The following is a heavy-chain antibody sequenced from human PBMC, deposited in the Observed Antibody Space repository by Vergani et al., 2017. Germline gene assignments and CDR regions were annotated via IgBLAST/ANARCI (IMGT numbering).Heavy chain of an antibody. D-gene: IGHD6-19*01. J-gene: IGHJ4*02. Sequence: QVQLVQSGAEVKKPGSSVKVSCKASGGTFSSYAISWVRQAPGQGLEWMGRIIPILGIANYAQKFQGRVTITADKSTSTAYMELSSLRSEDTAVYYCARDPSRPMEVAGTLWGQGTLVTVSS. V-gene: IGHV1-69*04. CDR3: ARDPSRPMEVAGTL. CDR2: IIPILGIA. CDR1: GGTFSSYA.